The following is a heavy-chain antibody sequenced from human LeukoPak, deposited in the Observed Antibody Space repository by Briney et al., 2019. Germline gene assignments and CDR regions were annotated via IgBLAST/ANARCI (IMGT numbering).Heavy chain of an antibody. CDR3: AKAPTGYCSGGSGYHFDY. CDR1: GFTFNSYA. CDR2: ISGSGGNT. Sequence: PGASLRLSCAASGFTFNSYAMSWVRQAPGKGLEWVSAISGSGGNTYYADSVKGRFTISRDNSKNTLYLQMNSLRAEDTAVYYCAKAPTGYCSGGSGYHFDYWGQGTQVTVSS. J-gene: IGHJ4*02. D-gene: IGHD2-15*01. V-gene: IGHV3-23*01.